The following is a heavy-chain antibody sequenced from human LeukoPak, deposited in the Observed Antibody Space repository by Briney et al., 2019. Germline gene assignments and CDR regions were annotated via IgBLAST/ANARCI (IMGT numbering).Heavy chain of an antibody. V-gene: IGHV3-11*01. CDR3: TRDPRVVDV. CDR1: GFTFSDYY. Sequence: GGSLRLSCAASGFTFSDYYMTRIRQSAGRGLEWLSYISPRDTYINYADSVKGRFTISRDDATNSLYLQLNSLRDEDTAVYYCTRDPRVVDVWGQGTRVTVSS. CDR2: ISPRDTYI. J-gene: IGHJ3*01.